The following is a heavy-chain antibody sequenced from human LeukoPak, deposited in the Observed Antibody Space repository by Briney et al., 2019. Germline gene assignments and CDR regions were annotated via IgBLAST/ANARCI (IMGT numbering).Heavy chain of an antibody. V-gene: IGHV3-21*01. Sequence: GGSLRLSCAASGFTFSSYSMNWVRQAPGKGLEWVSSISTSSTFIYYADSVKGRFTISRDNAKNSLYLQMNSLRAEDTAVYYCAREGYYDNSGYYRYFDLWGRGTLVTVSS. J-gene: IGHJ2*01. CDR1: GFTFSSYS. D-gene: IGHD3-22*01. CDR2: ISTSSTFI. CDR3: AREGYYDNSGYYRYFDL.